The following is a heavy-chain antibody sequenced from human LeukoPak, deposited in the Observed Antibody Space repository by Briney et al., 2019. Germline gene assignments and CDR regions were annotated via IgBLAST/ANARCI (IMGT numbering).Heavy chain of an antibody. CDR1: EFTFSTYW. V-gene: IGHV3-74*01. CDR2: INNDGSST. J-gene: IGHJ4*02. D-gene: IGHD3-22*01. CDR3: AKAMDSSGYYYFDY. Sequence: GGSLRLSCAASEFTFSTYWMHWVRQAPGKGLVWVARINNDGSSTTYADSVKGRFTISRDNSKNTLYLQMNSLRAEDTAVYYCAKAMDSSGYYYFDYWGQGTLVTVSS.